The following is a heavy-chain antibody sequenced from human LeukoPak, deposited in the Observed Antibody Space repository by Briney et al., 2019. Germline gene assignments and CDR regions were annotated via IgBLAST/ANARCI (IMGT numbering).Heavy chain of an antibody. J-gene: IGHJ6*02. CDR3: AQNGAAVDGCDAYYSYGMDV. CDR1: GYTFTGYY. CDR2: INPNSGGT. Sequence: GASVTVSRKASGYTFTGYYMHWVRQAPGQGGEWMGWINPNSGGTNYAQNFQGRATMTRDTSISTAYMELSSLRSDDTAVYYCAQNGAAVDGCDAYYSYGMDVWGQGTTVTVSS. V-gene: IGHV1-2*02. D-gene: IGHD2-2*01.